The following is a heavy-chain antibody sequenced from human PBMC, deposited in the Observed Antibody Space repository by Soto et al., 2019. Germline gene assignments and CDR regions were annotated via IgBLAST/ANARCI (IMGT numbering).Heavy chain of an antibody. Sequence: KVSCKGSGGPLSSCAFSWVRQGPGQGLEWMGGIIPIFGTANYAQKFQGRVTITADESTSTAYMELSSLRSEDTAVYYCARPGPNCSGGSCYSSWGQGTLVTVSS. V-gene: IGHV1-69*01. CDR2: IIPIFGTA. D-gene: IGHD2-15*01. CDR3: ARPGPNCSGGSCYSS. J-gene: IGHJ4*02. CDR1: GGPLSSCA.